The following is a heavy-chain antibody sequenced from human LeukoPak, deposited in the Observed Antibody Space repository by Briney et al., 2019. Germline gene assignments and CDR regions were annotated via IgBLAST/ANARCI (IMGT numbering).Heavy chain of an antibody. J-gene: IGHJ3*02. D-gene: IGHD2-15*01. Sequence: GGSLRLSCAASGFTFSGSAMHWVRQASGKGLEWVGRIRSKANSYATAYAASVKGRFTISRDDSKNTAYLQMNSLKTEDTAVYYCTTYLFVVDDAFDIWGQGTMVTVSS. CDR1: GFTFSGSA. V-gene: IGHV3-73*01. CDR3: TTYLFVVDDAFDI. CDR2: IRSKANSYAT.